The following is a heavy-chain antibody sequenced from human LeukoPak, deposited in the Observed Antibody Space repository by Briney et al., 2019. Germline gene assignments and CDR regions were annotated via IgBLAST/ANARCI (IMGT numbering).Heavy chain of an antibody. CDR3: AKDRFDSGWRLNDY. Sequence: GGSLRLSCAASGFIFNTYAMNWVRHSPGKGLEWVSGINAGGDDTYYGDSVKGRFTISRDNSKNTLSLEMNSLRVEDTAIYYCAKDRFDSGWRLNDYWGQGTLVTVSS. D-gene: IGHD6-19*01. V-gene: IGHV3-23*01. J-gene: IGHJ4*02. CDR1: GFIFNTYA. CDR2: INAGGDDT.